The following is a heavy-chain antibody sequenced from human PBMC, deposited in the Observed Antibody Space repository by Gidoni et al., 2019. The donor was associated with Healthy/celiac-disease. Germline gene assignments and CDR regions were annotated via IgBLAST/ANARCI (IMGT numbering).Heavy chain of an antibody. Sequence: EVQLVESGGGWVQPGGSLRLSCAAAGFTFSSYWMSWVRQAPGKGLEWVANIKQDGSEKYYVDSVKGRFTISRDNAKNSLYLQMNSLRAEDTAVYYCARSGHYYDSSGYFNFDYWGQGTLVTVSS. J-gene: IGHJ4*02. D-gene: IGHD3-22*01. CDR2: IKQDGSEK. CDR1: GFTFSSYW. V-gene: IGHV3-7*01. CDR3: ARSGHYYDSSGYFNFDY.